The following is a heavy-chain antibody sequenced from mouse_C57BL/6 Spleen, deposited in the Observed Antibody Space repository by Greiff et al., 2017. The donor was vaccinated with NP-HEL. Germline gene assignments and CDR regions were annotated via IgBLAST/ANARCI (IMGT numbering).Heavy chain of an antibody. V-gene: IGHV1-61*01. J-gene: IGHJ2*01. D-gene: IGHD2-1*01. CDR1: GYTFTSYW. Sequence: QVQLQQSGAELVRPGSSVKLSCKASGYTFTSYWMDWVKQRPGQGLEWIGNIYPSDSETHYNQKFKDKATLTVDKSSSTAYMQLSSLTSEDSAVYYCARSYGNYSGGYFDYWGQGTTLTVSS. CDR3: ARSYGNYSGGYFDY. CDR2: IYPSDSET.